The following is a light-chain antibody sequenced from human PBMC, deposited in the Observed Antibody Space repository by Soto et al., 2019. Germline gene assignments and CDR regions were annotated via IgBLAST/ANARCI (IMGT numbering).Light chain of an antibody. Sequence: TPSPSSLFASVGGSVTLTCRASQGISSFLAWYPQKPGKAPKLLIYAASNLQSGVPSRFSGSGSGTDFTLTISSLQPEDFATYFCQQLNSYPITFGQGTRLEIK. J-gene: IGKJ5*01. CDR3: QQLNSYPIT. CDR2: AAS. V-gene: IGKV1-9*01. CDR1: QGISSF.